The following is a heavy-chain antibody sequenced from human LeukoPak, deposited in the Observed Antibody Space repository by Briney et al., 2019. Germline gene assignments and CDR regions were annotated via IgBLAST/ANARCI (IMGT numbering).Heavy chain of an antibody. CDR2: ISSSSSYI. D-gene: IGHD6-13*01. Sequence: GGSLRLSCAASGFTFSSYSMNWVRQAPGKGLEWVSSISSSSSYIYYADSVKGRFTISRDNAKNSLYLQMNSLRAEDAAVYYCARDSPPYSSSWYPDIYFDYWGQGTLVTVSS. CDR3: ARDSPPYSSSWYPDIYFDY. CDR1: GFTFSSYS. V-gene: IGHV3-21*01. J-gene: IGHJ4*02.